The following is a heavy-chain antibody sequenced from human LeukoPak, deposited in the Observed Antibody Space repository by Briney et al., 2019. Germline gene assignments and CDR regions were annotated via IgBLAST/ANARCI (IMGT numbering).Heavy chain of an antibody. CDR2: IKSDGSST. Sequence: GGSLRLSCAASGFTFSSYWMHWVCQAPGKGLVWVSRIKSDGSSTTYADSVKGRFTISRDNAKNTLYLQMNSLRAEDTAVYYCATNYYGSGPDHWGQGTLVTVSS. CDR3: ATNYYGSGPDH. J-gene: IGHJ4*02. V-gene: IGHV3-74*01. D-gene: IGHD3-10*01. CDR1: GFTFSSYW.